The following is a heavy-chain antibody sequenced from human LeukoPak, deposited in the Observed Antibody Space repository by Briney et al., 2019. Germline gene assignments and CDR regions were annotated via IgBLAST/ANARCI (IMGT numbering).Heavy chain of an antibody. CDR3: ARGYCSTSCSLGDTNFDY. Sequence: GASVKVSCKASGYTFTGYYMHWVRQAPGQGLEWMGWINPNSGGTNYAQKFQGRVTMTRDTSISTAYMELSRLRSDDTAVYYCARGYCSTSCSLGDTNFDYWGQGTLVTVSS. CDR1: GYTFTGYY. J-gene: IGHJ4*02. CDR2: INPNSGGT. D-gene: IGHD2-2*01. V-gene: IGHV1-2*02.